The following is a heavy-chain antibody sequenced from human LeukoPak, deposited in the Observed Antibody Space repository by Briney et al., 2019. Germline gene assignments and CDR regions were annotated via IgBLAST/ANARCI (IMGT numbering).Heavy chain of an antibody. CDR2: IKKDGSAK. CDR1: RFTLTRYW. D-gene: IGHD3-10*01. J-gene: IGHJ4*02. CDR3: TRVDSESYGYYDY. V-gene: IGHV3-7*01. Sequence: GGSLRLSCAASRFTLTRYWMGWFRQAPGKGLEWVANIKKDGSAKQYVDSVKGRFTISRDNAKNSLFLQMDSLRAEDTAVYYCTRVDSESYGYYDYWGQGTLVTVSS.